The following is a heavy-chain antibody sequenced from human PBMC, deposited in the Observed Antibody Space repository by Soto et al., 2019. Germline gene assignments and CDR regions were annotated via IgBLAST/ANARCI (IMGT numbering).Heavy chain of an antibody. CDR2: ISGSGAST. V-gene: IGHV3-23*01. CDR3: AKGTDGYYYYGMDV. CDR1: GFTFSNYA. J-gene: IGHJ6*02. Sequence: GGSPRLSCAASGFTFSNYALSWVRQAPGKGLEWVSAISGSGASTYYADSVKGRFTISRDNSKNTLYLQMNSLRAEDTAVYYCAKGTDGYYYYGMDVWGQGTSVTVSS.